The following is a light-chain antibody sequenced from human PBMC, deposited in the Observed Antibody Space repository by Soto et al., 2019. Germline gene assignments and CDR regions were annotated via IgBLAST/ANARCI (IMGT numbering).Light chain of an antibody. J-gene: IGKJ1*01. CDR2: TAS. V-gene: IGKV1-27*01. CDR1: QGIGNS. CDR3: QKYDSAPWT. Sequence: DIPMTQSPSSLSASVGDRVTITCRASQGIGNSLAWYQQKPGRVPNLLMYTASTVLSGAPSRFSGSGSGTDFTLTISSLQPEDVATNYCQKYDSAPWTFGKGTKLEIK.